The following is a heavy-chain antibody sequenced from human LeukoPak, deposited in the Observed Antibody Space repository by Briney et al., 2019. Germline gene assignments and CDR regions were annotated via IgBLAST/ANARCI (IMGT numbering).Heavy chain of an antibody. CDR3: AKVGDAATLHFDY. J-gene: IGHJ4*02. Sequence: SQTLSLTCAVSGVSISCGDYCWRRPRQPPGEGLGWIGYIYYSGTTYYNPSLKSRVTISLDTSKNQFSLKLSSVTAADTAVYYCAKVGDAATLHFDYWGQGTLVTVSS. V-gene: IGHV4-30-4*01. D-gene: IGHD3-16*01. CDR2: IYYSGTT. CDR1: GVSISCGDYC.